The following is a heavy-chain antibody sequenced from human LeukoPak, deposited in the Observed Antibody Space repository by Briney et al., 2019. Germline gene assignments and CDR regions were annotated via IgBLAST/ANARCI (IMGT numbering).Heavy chain of an antibody. D-gene: IGHD3-22*01. CDR2: IYYSGST. Sequence: PSETLSLTCTVSSGSISSYYWSWIRQPPGKGLEWIGYIYYSGSTNYNPSLKSRVTISVDTSKNQFSLKLSSVTAADTAVYYCAREVGSGYTASVLAFDIWGQGTIVTVSS. V-gene: IGHV4-59*01. CDR3: AREVGSGYTASVLAFDI. J-gene: IGHJ3*02. CDR1: SGSISSYY.